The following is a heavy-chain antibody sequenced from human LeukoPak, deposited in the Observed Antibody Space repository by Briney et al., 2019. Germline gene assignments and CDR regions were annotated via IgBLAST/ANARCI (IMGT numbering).Heavy chain of an antibody. D-gene: IGHD2-21*02. J-gene: IGHJ4*02. CDR3: VREDTPATANY. Sequence: GGSLRLSCVGSGFTFRSHAMSWVRQAPEKGLEWVSAISGGGDITYYADSVKGRFTISRDNSKDTLFLQMHSLRPGDTAVYYCVREDTPATANYWGQGTLVTISS. CDR2: ISGGGDIT. CDR1: GFTFRSHA. V-gene: IGHV3-23*01.